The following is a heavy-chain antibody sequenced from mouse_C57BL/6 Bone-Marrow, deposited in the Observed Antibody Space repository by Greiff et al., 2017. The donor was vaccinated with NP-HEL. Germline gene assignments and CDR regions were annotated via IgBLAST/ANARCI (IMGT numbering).Heavy chain of an antibody. CDR1: GYTFTSYW. Sequence: VQLQQSGAELARPGASVKLSCKASGYTFTSYWMHWVKQRPGQGLEWIGEIDPSDSYTNYNQKFKGKSTLTVDKSSSTAYMQLSSLTSEDSAVYYCARKGIYGYDIYAMDYWGQGTSVTVSS. V-gene: IGHV1-69*01. CDR3: ARKGIYGYDIYAMDY. D-gene: IGHD2-2*01. CDR2: IDPSDSYT. J-gene: IGHJ4*01.